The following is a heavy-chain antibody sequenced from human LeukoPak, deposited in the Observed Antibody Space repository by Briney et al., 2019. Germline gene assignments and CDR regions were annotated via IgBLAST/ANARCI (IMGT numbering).Heavy chain of an antibody. CDR2: ISDTGGRT. V-gene: IGHV3-23*01. CDR1: GITLSNYG. D-gene: IGHD3-22*01. J-gene: IGHJ4*02. CDR3: AKRGVVIRVILVGFHKEAYYFDS. Sequence: GGPLRLSCAVSGITLSNYGMTWVRQAPGKGLEWVAGISDTGGRTNYAHSVKGRFTISRDNPKNTLYLQMNSLRAEDTAVYFCAKRGVVIRVILVGFHKEAYYFDSWGQGALVTVSS.